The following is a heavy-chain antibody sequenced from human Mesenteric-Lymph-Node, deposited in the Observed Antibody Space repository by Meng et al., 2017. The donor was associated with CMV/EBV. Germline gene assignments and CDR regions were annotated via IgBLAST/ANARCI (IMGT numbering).Heavy chain of an antibody. CDR2: IYYSGST. CDR1: GASGSSCRYY. D-gene: IGHD3-10*01. J-gene: IGHJ4*02. V-gene: IGHV4-39*01. Sequence: SGASGSSCRYYGGCFRQAPAEGLEWIGNIYYSGSTYYDPSLKSRVAISVDTSRNQFSLKLSSVTAADTAMYYCARTSEYYYYFQYWGQGTLVTVSS. CDR3: ARTSEYYYYFQY.